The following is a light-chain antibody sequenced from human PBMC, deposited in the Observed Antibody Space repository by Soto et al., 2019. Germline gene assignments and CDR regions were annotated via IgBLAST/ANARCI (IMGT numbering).Light chain of an antibody. CDR2: AAS. V-gene: IGKV1-8*01. CDR1: QGISSY. J-gene: IGKJ3*01. CDR3: QQYYSYPPT. Sequence: AIRMTQSPSSFSASTGDRVTITCRASQGISSYLAWYQQQPGKAPKLLIYAASTLQSGVPSRFSGSGSGTDFTLTISCLQSEDFATYCCQQYYSYPPTFGPGTKVDI.